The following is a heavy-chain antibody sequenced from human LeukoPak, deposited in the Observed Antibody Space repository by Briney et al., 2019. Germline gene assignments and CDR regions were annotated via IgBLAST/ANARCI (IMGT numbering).Heavy chain of an antibody. V-gene: IGHV4-4*09. CDR1: GGSISSYY. Sequence: SSETLSLTCTVSGGSISSYYWSWIRQPPGKGLEWIGYIYTSGSTNYNPSLKSRVTIPVDTSKNQFSLKLSSVTAADTAVYYCARLGGSSWYFDAFDIWGQGTMVTVSS. D-gene: IGHD6-13*01. J-gene: IGHJ3*02. CDR2: IYTSGST. CDR3: ARLGGSSWYFDAFDI.